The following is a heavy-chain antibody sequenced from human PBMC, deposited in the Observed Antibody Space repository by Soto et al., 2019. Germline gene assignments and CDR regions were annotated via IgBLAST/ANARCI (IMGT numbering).Heavy chain of an antibody. CDR3: ARRGKAAAGTGYYYGMDV. V-gene: IGHV5-10-1*01. Sequence: EVQLVQSGAEVKKPGESLRISCKGSGYSFTSYWISWVRQMPGKGLEWMGRIDPSDSYTNYSPSFQGHVTISADKSISAACLQWSSLKASETAMYYWARRGKAAAGTGYYYGMDVWGQGTTVTVSS. CDR2: IDPSDSYT. J-gene: IGHJ6*02. D-gene: IGHD6-13*01. CDR1: GYSFTSYW.